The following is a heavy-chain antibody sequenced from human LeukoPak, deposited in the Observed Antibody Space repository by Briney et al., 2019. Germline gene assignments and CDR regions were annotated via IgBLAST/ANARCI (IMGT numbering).Heavy chain of an antibody. Sequence: GGSLRLSCAASGFTFSSYWMSWVRQAPGKGLEWVANIKQDGSEKYYVDSVKGRFTISRDNAKNSLYLQMNSLRAEDTAVYYCAKDTLGSKTTVTSKRRPNWFDPWGQGTLVTVSS. J-gene: IGHJ5*02. CDR3: AKDTLGSKTTVTSKRRPNWFDP. CDR1: GFTFSSYW. V-gene: IGHV3-7*01. CDR2: IKQDGSEK. D-gene: IGHD4-17*01.